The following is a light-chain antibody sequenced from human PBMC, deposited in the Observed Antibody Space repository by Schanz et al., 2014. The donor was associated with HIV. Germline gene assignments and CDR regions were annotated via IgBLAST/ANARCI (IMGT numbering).Light chain of an antibody. CDR2: GAS. CDR1: QSLGGSQ. Sequence: ETVLTQSPGSLSLSPGERATLSCRASQSLGGSQLAWYQHKPGQAPRLLIYGASNRATGIPDRFSGSDSGTDFTLTISRVEPEDYATYYCQHYDISRGTFGGGTRVEIK. J-gene: IGKJ4*01. V-gene: IGKV3-20*01. CDR3: QHYDISRGT.